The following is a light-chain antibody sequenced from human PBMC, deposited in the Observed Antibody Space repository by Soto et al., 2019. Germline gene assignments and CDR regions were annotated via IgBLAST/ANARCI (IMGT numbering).Light chain of an antibody. CDR1: QSFNSIY. CDR2: GAS. Sequence: EIVLTQSPGTLPLSPGERATLSCRASQSFNSIYLAWYQQKPGQAPRLLIYGASSRATGIPDRFSGSGSGTDFTLTISRLEPEDFAVYYCHHYGGSPITFGQGTRLEIK. V-gene: IGKV3-20*01. CDR3: HHYGGSPIT. J-gene: IGKJ5*01.